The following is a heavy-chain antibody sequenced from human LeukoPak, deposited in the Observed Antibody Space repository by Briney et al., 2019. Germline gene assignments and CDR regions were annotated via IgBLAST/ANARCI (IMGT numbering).Heavy chain of an antibody. J-gene: IGHJ4*02. D-gene: IGHD2-21*02. CDR1: GGSISSSSYY. CDR2: IYYSGST. V-gene: IGHV4-39*07. Sequence: SKTLSLTCTVSGGSISSSSYYWGWIRQPPGKGLEWIGSIYYSGSTYYNPSLKSRVTISVDTSKNQFSLKLSSVTAADTAVYYCARRKTAGSDYWGQGTLVTVSS. CDR3: ARRKTAGSDY.